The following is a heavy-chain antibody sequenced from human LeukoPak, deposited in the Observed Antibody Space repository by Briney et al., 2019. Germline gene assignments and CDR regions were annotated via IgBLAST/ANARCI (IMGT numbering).Heavy chain of an antibody. Sequence: ASVKVSCKTSGYTFTSYGVSWVRQAPGQGLEWMGWIGTHNGNTNYAQKFQGRVIMTTDTSTSTAYMELMSQRSDDTAVFYSARDGSGGGGYFDYWGQGTLVIVSS. D-gene: IGHD6-19*01. CDR1: GYTFTSYG. CDR2: IGTHNGNT. CDR3: ARDGSGGGGYFDY. J-gene: IGHJ4*02. V-gene: IGHV1-18*01.